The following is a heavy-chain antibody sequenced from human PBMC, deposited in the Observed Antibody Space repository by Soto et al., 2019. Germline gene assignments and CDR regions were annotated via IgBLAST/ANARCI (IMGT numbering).Heavy chain of an antibody. J-gene: IGHJ4*02. CDR2: IYYSGST. V-gene: IGHV4-59*01. D-gene: IGHD2-8*01. CDR3: ARLLRSHCTNGVCYLFDY. CDR1: GGSISSYY. Sequence: SETLSLTCTVSGGSISSYYWSWIQQPPGKGLEWIGYIYYSGSTNYNPSLKSRVAISVDTSKNQFSLKLSSVTAADTAVYYCARLLRSHCTNGVCYLFDYWGQGTLVTVSS.